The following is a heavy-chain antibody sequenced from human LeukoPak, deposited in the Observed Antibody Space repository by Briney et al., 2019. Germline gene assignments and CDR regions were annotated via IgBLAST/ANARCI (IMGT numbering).Heavy chain of an antibody. CDR2: IWYDGSNK. CDR1: GFTFSSYG. CDR3: ARTWVEAYYYYGMDV. D-gene: IGHD2-15*01. Sequence: PGGSLRLSCAASGFTFSSYGMHWVRQAPGKGLEWVAVIWYDGSNKYYADSVKGRFTISRDNSKNTLYLQMNSLRAEDTAVYYCARTWVEAYYYYGMDVWGQGTTVTVSS. V-gene: IGHV3-33*01. J-gene: IGHJ6*02.